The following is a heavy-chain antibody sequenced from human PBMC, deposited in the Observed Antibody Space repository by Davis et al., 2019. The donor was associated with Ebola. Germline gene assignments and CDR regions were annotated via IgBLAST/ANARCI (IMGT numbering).Heavy chain of an antibody. CDR1: GFTFSSYW. D-gene: IGHD3-3*01. J-gene: IGHJ4*02. Sequence: PGGSLRLSCAASGFTFSSYWMSWVRQAPGKGLEWVANIKQDGSEKYYVDSAKGRFTISRDNAKNSLYLQMNSLRAEDTAVYYCARDAAEPYDFWSGYWAYWGQGTLVTVSS. V-gene: IGHV3-7*01. CDR2: IKQDGSEK. CDR3: ARDAAEPYDFWSGYWAY.